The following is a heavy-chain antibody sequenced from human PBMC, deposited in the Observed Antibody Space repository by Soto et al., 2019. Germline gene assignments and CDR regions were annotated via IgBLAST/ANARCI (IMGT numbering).Heavy chain of an antibody. CDR3: ARDLSLLYCSSTSCPGPYNWFDP. CDR2: INPSGGST. V-gene: IGHV1-46*03. CDR1: GYTFTSYY. J-gene: IGHJ5*02. D-gene: IGHD2-2*01. Sequence: GASVKVSCKASGYTFTSYYMHWVRQAPGRGLEWMGIINPSGGSTSYAQKFQGRVTMTRDTSTSTVYMELSSLRSEDTAVYYCARDLSLLYCSSTSCPGPYNWFDPWGQGTLVTVSS.